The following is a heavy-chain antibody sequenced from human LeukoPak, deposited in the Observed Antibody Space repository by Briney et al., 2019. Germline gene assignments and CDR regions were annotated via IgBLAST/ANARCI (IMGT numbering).Heavy chain of an antibody. CDR1: GGSFSGYY. V-gene: IGHV4-34*01. J-gene: IGHJ4*02. D-gene: IGHD2-2*02. CDR3: ARGGIVVPAAIYDY. CDR2: INHSGST. Sequence: PSETLSLTCAVYGGSFSGYYWSWIRQPPWKGLEWIGEINHSGSTNYNPSLKSRVTISVDTSKNQFSLKLSSVTAADTAVYYCARGGIVVPAAIYDYWGQGTLVTVSS.